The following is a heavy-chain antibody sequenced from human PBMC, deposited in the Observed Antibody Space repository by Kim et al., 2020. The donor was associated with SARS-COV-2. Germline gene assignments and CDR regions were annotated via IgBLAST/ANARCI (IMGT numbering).Heavy chain of an antibody. Sequence: ASVKVSCKASGYTFTSYDINWVRQATGQGLERMGWMNPNSGNTGYAQKFQGRVTMTRNTSISTAYMELSSLRSEDTAVYYCARARGWLRGYEYYFDYWGQGALVTVSS. D-gene: IGHD5-12*01. J-gene: IGHJ4*02. CDR3: ARARGWLRGYEYYFDY. CDR2: MNPNSGNT. CDR1: GYTFTSYD. V-gene: IGHV1-8*02.